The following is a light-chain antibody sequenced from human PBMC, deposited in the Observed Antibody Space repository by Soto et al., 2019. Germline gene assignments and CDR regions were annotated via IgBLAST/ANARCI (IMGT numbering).Light chain of an antibody. CDR1: QSVSSK. J-gene: IGKJ5*01. CDR3: QQRSNWIT. CDR2: SAS. Sequence: EIVLTQSPGTLSLSPGERATLSRRASQSVSSKLAWYQQKPGQAPRLLIYSASRGATGFPARLSGSGSGTDFTLTIRSLEPEDFAVYYCQQRSNWITFGQGTRLEIK. V-gene: IGKV3-11*01.